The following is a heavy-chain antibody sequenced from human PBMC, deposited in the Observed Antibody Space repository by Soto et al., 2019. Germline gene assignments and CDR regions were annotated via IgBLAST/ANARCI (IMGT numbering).Heavy chain of an antibody. Sequence: GGSLRLSCAASGFTFSSYWLHWVRQAPGKGLVWVSRINSDGSSTSYADSVKGRFTISRDNAKNTLYLQMNSLRAEDTAVYYCARGGSYYYDSSGYYAVDIWGQGTMVTVSS. CDR1: GFTFSSYW. D-gene: IGHD3-22*01. J-gene: IGHJ3*02. CDR2: INSDGSST. V-gene: IGHV3-74*01. CDR3: ARGGSYYYDSSGYYAVDI.